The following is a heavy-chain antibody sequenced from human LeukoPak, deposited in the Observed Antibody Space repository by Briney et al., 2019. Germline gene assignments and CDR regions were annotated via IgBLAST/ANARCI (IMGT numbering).Heavy chain of an antibody. D-gene: IGHD2-2*01. Sequence: GPPVKVSCKASGYTFTGYYMHWVRQAPGQGLEWMGWINPNSGGTNYAQKFQGRVTVTRDTSTSTVYMELSSLRSEDTAVYYCARRGPPKVVTPFDYWGQGTLVTVSS. CDR1: GYTFTGYY. J-gene: IGHJ4*02. CDR2: INPNSGGT. V-gene: IGHV1-2*02. CDR3: ARRGPPKVVTPFDY.